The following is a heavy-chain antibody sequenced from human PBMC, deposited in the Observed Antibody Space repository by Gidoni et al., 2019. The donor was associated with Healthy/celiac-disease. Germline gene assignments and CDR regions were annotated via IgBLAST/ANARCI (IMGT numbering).Heavy chain of an antibody. CDR2: IYWDDDK. J-gene: IGHJ3*02. Sequence: QITLKESGPTLVKPTQTLTLTCTFSGFSLSTSGVGVGWIRQPPGKALEWLALIYWDDDKRYSPSLKSRLTITKDTSKNQVVLTMTNMDPVDTATYYCALECSGGSCYYKDAFDIWGQGTMVTVSS. CDR1: GFSLSTSGVG. CDR3: ALECSGGSCYYKDAFDI. V-gene: IGHV2-5*02. D-gene: IGHD2-15*01.